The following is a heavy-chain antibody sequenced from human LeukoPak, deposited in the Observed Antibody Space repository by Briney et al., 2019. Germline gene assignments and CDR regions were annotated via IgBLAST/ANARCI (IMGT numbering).Heavy chain of an antibody. CDR2: ISGSGGST. Sequence: PGGSLRLSCAASGFTFSSYAMSWVRQAPGKGLEWVSAISGSGGSTYYADSVKGRFTISRDNSKNTLYPQMGSLRAEDMAVYYCARGRQGAKTRYFDLWGRGTRVTVSS. CDR1: GFTFSSYA. V-gene: IGHV3-23*01. CDR3: ARGRQGAKTRYFDL. D-gene: IGHD1-26*01. J-gene: IGHJ2*01.